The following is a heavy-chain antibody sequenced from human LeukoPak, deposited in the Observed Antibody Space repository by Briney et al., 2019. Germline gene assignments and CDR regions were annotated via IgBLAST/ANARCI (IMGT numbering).Heavy chain of an antibody. V-gene: IGHV3-7*03. CDR1: GFTFGKYW. J-gene: IGHJ4*02. CDR2: IKLDGSEK. D-gene: IGHD3-3*01. CDR3: AAAGVPAAKLPVLRFLEWFSGAFDY. Sequence: PGGSLRLSCVASGFTFGKYWMSWVRQAPGKGLEWVANIKLDGSEKNYVDSVKGRFTISRDNTKNSLYLQMNSLRDEDTAVYYCAAAGVPAAKLPVLRFLEWFSGAFDYWGQGTLVTVSS.